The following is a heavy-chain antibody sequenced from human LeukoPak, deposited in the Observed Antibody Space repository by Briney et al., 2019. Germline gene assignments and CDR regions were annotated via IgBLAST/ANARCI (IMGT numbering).Heavy chain of an antibody. CDR2: ISASGRST. Sequence: GGSLRLSCAASGFTFSNCAMTWVRQAPGKGLEWVSTISASGRSTYYADSVKGRFTISRDNSKNTLYLQMNSLRAEDTAVYYCAKGESIAIDAFDIWGQGTMVTVSS. D-gene: IGHD6-6*01. V-gene: IGHV3-23*01. J-gene: IGHJ3*02. CDR1: GFTFSNCA. CDR3: AKGESIAIDAFDI.